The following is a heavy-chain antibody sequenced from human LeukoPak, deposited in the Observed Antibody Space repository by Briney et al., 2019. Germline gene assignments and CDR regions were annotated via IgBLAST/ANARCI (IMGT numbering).Heavy chain of an antibody. D-gene: IGHD1-26*01. CDR2: ISSSSSYI. Sequence: GGSLRLSCAASLFTFSGDSVNWGRQVPGKGLEWVSSISSSSSYIYYADSVKGRFTISRDNAKNSLYLQMNSLRAEDTAVYYCESDGRVTVGATRYGYWGQGTLVTVSS. J-gene: IGHJ4*02. CDR3: ESDGRVTVGATRYGY. CDR1: LFTFSGDS. V-gene: IGHV3-21*01.